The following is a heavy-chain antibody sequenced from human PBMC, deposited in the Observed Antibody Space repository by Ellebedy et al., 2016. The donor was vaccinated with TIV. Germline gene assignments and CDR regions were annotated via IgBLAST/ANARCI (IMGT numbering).Heavy chain of an antibody. Sequence: PGGSLRLSCAASGFIFADYAMHWVRQVPGKSLEWVSLISGDGHTTYHADSVKGRFPISRDNSKHSLYLQMNSLRNEDTALYYCAKDKDRYSSGVDYWGQGTLVTVSS. CDR3: AKDKDRYSSGVDY. CDR1: GFIFADYA. V-gene: IGHV3-43*02. CDR2: ISGDGHTT. D-gene: IGHD6-19*01. J-gene: IGHJ4*02.